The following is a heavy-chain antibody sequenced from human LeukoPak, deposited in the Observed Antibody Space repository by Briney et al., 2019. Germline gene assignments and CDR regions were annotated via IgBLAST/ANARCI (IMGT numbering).Heavy chain of an antibody. Sequence: GGSLRLSCAASGFSFNTNWMIWFRQASGKGLEWVANINQDGSQKDYVDSVKGRFTISRDNAKGSVYLQMNNLGVEDTAVYYCARDKGWNVCEYWGQGTLVTVSS. D-gene: IGHD1-1*01. CDR1: GFSFNTNW. J-gene: IGHJ4*02. CDR2: INQDGSQK. CDR3: ARDKGWNVCEY. V-gene: IGHV3-7*01.